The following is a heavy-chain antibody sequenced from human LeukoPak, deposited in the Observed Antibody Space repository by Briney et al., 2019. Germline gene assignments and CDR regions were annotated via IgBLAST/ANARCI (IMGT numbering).Heavy chain of an antibody. CDR1: GFTFNNYT. CDR2: ISRSGGST. D-gene: IGHD3-22*01. CDR3: AKPAGSHYYDSSGYYFDY. Sequence: GGSLRLSCAASGFTFNNYTMSWVRQAPGKGLEWVSTISRSGGSTYYADSVKGRFTISRDNSKNTLYLQMNSLRADDTAVYYCAKPAGSHYYDSSGYYFDYWGQGTLVTVSS. J-gene: IGHJ4*02. V-gene: IGHV3-23*01.